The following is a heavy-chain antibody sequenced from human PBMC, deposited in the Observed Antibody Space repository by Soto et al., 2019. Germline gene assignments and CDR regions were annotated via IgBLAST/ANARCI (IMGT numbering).Heavy chain of an antibody. CDR3: VGTGTTDDY. CDR1: GASVSSGDYY. Sequence: QVQLQESGPGLVKPSQTLSLTCTVSGASVSSGDYYWSSIRQSPGKGLEWIGYIYYNGDSYYNPSLKGRLTISIDTSKNQFSLILNSVTVADTAIYYCVGTGTTDDYWGRGTLVTVSS. J-gene: IGHJ4*02. D-gene: IGHD4-17*01. CDR2: IYYNGDS. V-gene: IGHV4-30-4*01.